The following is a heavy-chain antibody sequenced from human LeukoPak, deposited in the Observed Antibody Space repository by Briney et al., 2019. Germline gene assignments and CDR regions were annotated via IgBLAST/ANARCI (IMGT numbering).Heavy chain of an antibody. Sequence: SETLSLTCTVSGGSISSYYWSWLRQPPVKVLEWIGYIYYSGSTNYNPSLKSRVTISVDTSKNQFSLKLSSVTAADTAVYYCARQDYYDSCGYAIDIWGQGTMVTVSS. J-gene: IGHJ3*02. CDR2: IYYSGST. V-gene: IGHV4-59*08. CDR1: GGSISSYY. CDR3: ARQDYYDSCGYAIDI. D-gene: IGHD3-22*01.